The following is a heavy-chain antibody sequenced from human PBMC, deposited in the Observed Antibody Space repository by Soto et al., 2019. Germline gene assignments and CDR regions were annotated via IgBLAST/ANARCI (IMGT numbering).Heavy chain of an antibody. CDR2: INPNSGGT. CDR3: ARANSIRSYFYNMDV. CDR1: GYSFTAFY. J-gene: IGHJ6*03. D-gene: IGHD2-21*01. V-gene: IGHV1-2*02. Sequence: QVQLVQSGAEVEKPGASVKVSCKAAGYSFTAFYIHWVRQARGQGFEWLGWINPNSGGTYYSQKFRARVTLTRDTSISTAYMELTGLSSDDTAVYYCARANSIRSYFYNMDVWGQGTTVTVSS.